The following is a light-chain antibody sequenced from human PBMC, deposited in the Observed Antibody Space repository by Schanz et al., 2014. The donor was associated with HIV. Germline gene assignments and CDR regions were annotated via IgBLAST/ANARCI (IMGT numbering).Light chain of an antibody. CDR2: SAS. Sequence: EIVLTQSPATLSVSPGERATLSCTASQSVSNNLAWYQQKLGQAPRLLIYSASTRVTGIPARFSGSGSGTEFTLTISSLQSEDFAVYYCQQYNDWPPITFGQGTRLEIK. CDR3: QQYNDWPPIT. CDR1: QSVSNN. J-gene: IGKJ5*01. V-gene: IGKV3-15*01.